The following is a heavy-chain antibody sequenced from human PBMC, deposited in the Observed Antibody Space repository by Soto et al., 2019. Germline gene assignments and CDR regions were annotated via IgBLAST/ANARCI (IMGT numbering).Heavy chain of an antibody. Sequence: GASVKVSCKASGYTFTGYYMHWVRQAPGQGLEWMGWINPNSGGTNYAQKFQGRVTMTRDTSISTAYMELSRLRSDDTAVYYCARYGGGVLRYFDWLPSDGMDVWGQGTTVTVSS. CDR3: ARYGGGVLRYFDWLPSDGMDV. J-gene: IGHJ6*02. D-gene: IGHD3-9*01. CDR2: INPNSGGT. CDR1: GYTFTGYY. V-gene: IGHV1-2*02.